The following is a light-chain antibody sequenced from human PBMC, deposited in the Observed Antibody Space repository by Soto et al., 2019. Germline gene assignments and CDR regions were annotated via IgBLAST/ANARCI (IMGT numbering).Light chain of an antibody. J-gene: IGKJ5*01. CDR2: AAS. CDR1: QGIKND. CDR3: LQDYNYPYT. Sequence: AIQMTQSPSSLSASVGYRVTIACRSSQGIKNDLAWYQQKPGKAPKLLIYAASSFHSGVPSRFSGSGSGTDFTLTISSLQHEDFATYYCLQDYNYPYTFGQGTRLEIK. V-gene: IGKV1-6*01.